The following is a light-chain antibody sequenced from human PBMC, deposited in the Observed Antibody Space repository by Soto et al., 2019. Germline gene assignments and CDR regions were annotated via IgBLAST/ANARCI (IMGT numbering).Light chain of an antibody. CDR2: SYD. CDR1: SSNLGDNA. Sequence: QSVRTQPPSASGTPGQRVTISCSTSSSNLGDNAVNWYQHVPGTAPKLLIYSYDQRPSGVPDRFSGSKSGTSASLAISGPQSEDEADYYCAAWDASLDGYVFGTGTKVTVL. J-gene: IGLJ1*01. CDR3: AAWDASLDGYV. V-gene: IGLV1-44*01.